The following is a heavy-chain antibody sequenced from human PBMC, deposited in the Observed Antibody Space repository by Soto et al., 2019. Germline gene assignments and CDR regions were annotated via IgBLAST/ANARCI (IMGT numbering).Heavy chain of an antibody. CDR2: ISVYNGYT. V-gene: IGHV1-18*01. CDR1: GFIFTSYG. Sequence: ASVNVSCKASGFIFTSYGFSWVRQAPGQGLEWMGWISVYNGYTNFAQKFQGRFTMTTDTSTSTAYMELRSLRSDDTAVYYCARDQVPYYYESRGPFDYWGQGTLVTVSS. D-gene: IGHD3-22*01. CDR3: ARDQVPYYYESRGPFDY. J-gene: IGHJ4*02.